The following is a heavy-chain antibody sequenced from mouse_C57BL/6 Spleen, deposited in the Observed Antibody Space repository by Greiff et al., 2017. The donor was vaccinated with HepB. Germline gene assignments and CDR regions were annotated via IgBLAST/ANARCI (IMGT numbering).Heavy chain of an antibody. Sequence: VQLQQSGAELVRPGASVKLSCTASGFNIKDDYMHWVKQRPEQGLEWIGWIDPENGDTEYASKFQGKATITADTSSNTAYLQLSSLTSEDTAVYYCTRYGSTQWYFDVWGTGTTVTVSS. CDR3: TRYGSTQWYFDV. J-gene: IGHJ1*03. V-gene: IGHV14-4*01. D-gene: IGHD1-1*01. CDR1: GFNIKDDY. CDR2: IDPENGDT.